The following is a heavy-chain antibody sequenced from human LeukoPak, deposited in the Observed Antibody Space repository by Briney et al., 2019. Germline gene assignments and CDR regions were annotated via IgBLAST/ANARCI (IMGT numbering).Heavy chain of an antibody. Sequence: GGSLRLSCAASGFTFEDYAMHWVRQGPGKGLEWVALMSGYGDTTYYADSVKGRFTVSRDNTKTSLYLQMHSLRTEDTALYYCAKDFAGRGYSNGFLFASWGQGTLVTVSS. CDR2: MSGYGDTT. V-gene: IGHV3-43*02. CDR3: AKDFAGRGYSNGFLFAS. J-gene: IGHJ4*02. CDR1: GFTFEDYA. D-gene: IGHD6-25*01.